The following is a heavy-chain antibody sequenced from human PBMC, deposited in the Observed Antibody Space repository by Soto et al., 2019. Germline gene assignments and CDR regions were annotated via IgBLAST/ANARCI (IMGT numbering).Heavy chain of an antibody. Sequence: EVQLVESGGGLVKPGGSLRLSCAASGFTFSNAWMSWVRQAPGKGLEWVGRIKSKTDGGTTDYAEPVKGRFTISSDDSKNTLYLQRNSLKTEDTAVYYCTTDQTGPYYDILTGYYRGLAYWGQGTLVTVSS. CDR3: TTDQTGPYYDILTGYYRGLAY. V-gene: IGHV3-15*01. CDR1: GFTFSNAW. CDR2: IKSKTDGGTT. J-gene: IGHJ4*02. D-gene: IGHD3-9*01.